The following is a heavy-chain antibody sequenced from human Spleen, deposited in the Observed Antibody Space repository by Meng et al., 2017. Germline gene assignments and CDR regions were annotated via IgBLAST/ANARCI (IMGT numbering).Heavy chain of an antibody. V-gene: IGHV4-4*02. Sequence: QVAVRWAGPGLVKPSVTLALTCAVSGGSISSSNGWTWVRLPPGKGLEWIGEIYPSGSTNYNPSLKSRVTISVDKSKNQFSLKLSSVTAADTAVYYCAKVHSNSPYFDYWGQGTLVTVSS. CDR1: GGSISSSNG. CDR3: AKVHSNSPYFDY. J-gene: IGHJ4*02. D-gene: IGHD6-6*01. CDR2: IYPSGST.